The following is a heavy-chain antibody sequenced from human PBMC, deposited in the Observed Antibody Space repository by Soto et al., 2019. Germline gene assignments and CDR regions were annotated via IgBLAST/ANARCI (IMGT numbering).Heavy chain of an antibody. V-gene: IGHV5-10-1*01. CDR2: LDPRCAYT. J-gene: IGHJ4*02. CDR1: GYIFRGYC. Sequence: PGGSLKIYCKGSGYIFRGYCMSWVRKTRGKGLELVGALDPRCAYTNYSPSFEGHVTIPAPKSISTPYLQGISLKASHTAMYYGARQTYYYDSSANYQYYFDLWGQGTLVPVSS. CDR3: ARQTYYYDSSANYQYYFDL. D-gene: IGHD3-22*01.